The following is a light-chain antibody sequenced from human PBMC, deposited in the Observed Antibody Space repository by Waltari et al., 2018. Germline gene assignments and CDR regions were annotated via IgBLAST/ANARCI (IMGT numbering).Light chain of an antibody. CDR1: SGHSTYA. V-gene: IGLV4-69*01. J-gene: IGLJ2*01. Sequence: QLVLTQSPSASASLGASVTLTRTLSSGHSTYALAWHQPQPDKGPRYLMKVDSGGSYTKGDGISDRFSGSSSGTERYLTISSLQSDDEADYYCQTWVTGIRVIFGGGTKLTVL. CDR3: QTWVTGIRVI. CDR2: VDSGGSY.